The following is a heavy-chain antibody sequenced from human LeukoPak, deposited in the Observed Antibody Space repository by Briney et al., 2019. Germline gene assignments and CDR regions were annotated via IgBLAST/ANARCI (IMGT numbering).Heavy chain of an antibody. CDR3: ARGYSGYDPFDY. J-gene: IGHJ4*02. V-gene: IGHV3-21*01. D-gene: IGHD5-12*01. CDR1: GFTFSNAW. Sequence: GGSLRLSCAASGFTFSNAWMSWVRQAPGKGLEWVSSISSSSSYIYYADSVKGRFTISRDNAKNSLYLQMNSLRAEDTAVYYCARGYSGYDPFDYWGQGTLVTVSS. CDR2: ISSSSSYI.